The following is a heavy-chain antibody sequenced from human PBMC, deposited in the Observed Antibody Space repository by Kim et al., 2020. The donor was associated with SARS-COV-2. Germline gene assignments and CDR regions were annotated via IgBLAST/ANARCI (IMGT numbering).Heavy chain of an antibody. Sequence: GGSLRLSCAASGFTLSSYWMHWVRQAPGKGLVWVSRINSAGSTTNYAGSVKGRFTTSRDNAKNTLYLQMNSLRAEDTAVYYCARGRENNYGYWDYWGQGTLVTVSS. CDR2: INSAGSTT. CDR3: ARGRENNYGYWDY. J-gene: IGHJ4*02. D-gene: IGHD5-18*01. CDR1: GFTLSSYW. V-gene: IGHV3-74*01.